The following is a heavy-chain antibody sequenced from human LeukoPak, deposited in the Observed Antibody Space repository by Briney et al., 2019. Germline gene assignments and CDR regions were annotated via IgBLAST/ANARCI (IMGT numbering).Heavy chain of an antibody. D-gene: IGHD2-2*01. CDR1: GCTFSSYA. J-gene: IGHJ4*02. CDR3: ARASSTSLLLDY. V-gene: IGHV1-69*04. CDR2: IIPIFGIA. Sequence: SVKVSCKASGCTFSSYAISWVRQAPGQGLEWMGRIIPIFGIANYAQKFQGRVTITADKSTSTAYMELSSLRSEDTAVYYCARASSTSLLLDYWGQGTLVTVCS.